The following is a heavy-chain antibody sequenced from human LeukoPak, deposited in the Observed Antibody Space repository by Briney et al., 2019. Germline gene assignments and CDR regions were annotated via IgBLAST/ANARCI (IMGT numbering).Heavy chain of an antibody. D-gene: IGHD3-22*01. V-gene: IGHV3-64*01. CDR1: GFTFRSYG. CDR3: ATYYYDSGGFHFHH. J-gene: IGHJ1*01. Sequence: PGGSLRLSCAASGFTFRSYGTHWVRQAPGKGLEYVSDISSKGGRTDYANSLKGRLTISRDNSRNTLYLQMGSLRAEDMAVYYCATYYYDSGGFHFHHWGQGTLVTVSS. CDR2: ISSKGGRT.